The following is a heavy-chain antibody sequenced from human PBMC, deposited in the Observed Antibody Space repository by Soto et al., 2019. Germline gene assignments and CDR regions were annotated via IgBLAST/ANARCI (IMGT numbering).Heavy chain of an antibody. CDR3: ARDRYGDSQRGGSDAFDI. J-gene: IGHJ3*02. Sequence: QVQLVQSGAEVKKPGSSVKVSCKASGGTFSSYTISWVRQAPGQGLEWMGRIIPVLGIANYAQKFQGRVTITADKSTRTADMELSSLRSEDTAVYYCARDRYGDSQRGGSDAFDIWGQGTMVTVSS. V-gene: IGHV1-69*08. CDR2: IIPVLGIA. D-gene: IGHD4-17*01. CDR1: GGTFSSYT.